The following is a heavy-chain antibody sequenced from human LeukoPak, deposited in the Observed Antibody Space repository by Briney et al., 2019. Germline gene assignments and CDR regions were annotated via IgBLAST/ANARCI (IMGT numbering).Heavy chain of an antibody. CDR2: ISSSSSYI. CDR1: GFTFSSYS. D-gene: IGHD2-2*02. J-gene: IGHJ3*02. CDR3: AIQGPYCSSTSCYIEDAFDI. Sequence: KPGGSLRLSCAASGFTFSSYSMNWVRQAPGKGLEWVSSISSSSSYIYYADSVKGRFTISRDNAKNSLYLQMNSLRAEDTAVYYCAIQGPYCSSTSCYIEDAFDIWGQGTMVTVSS. V-gene: IGHV3-21*01.